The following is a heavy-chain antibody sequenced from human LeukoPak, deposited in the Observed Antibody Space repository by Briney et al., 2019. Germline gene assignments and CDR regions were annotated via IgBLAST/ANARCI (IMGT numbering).Heavy chain of an antibody. CDR3: AKVLPPWYSSRDDNYYMDV. Sequence: ASVKVSCKASGYTFTGYYMHWVRQAPGQGLEWMGWINPNSGSTNYAQKFQGRVTMTRDTSISTAYMELSRLRSDDTAIYYCAKVLPPWYSSRDDNYYMDVWGKGTTVTVSS. J-gene: IGHJ6*03. D-gene: IGHD6-13*01. CDR2: INPNSGST. CDR1: GYTFTGYY. V-gene: IGHV1-2*02.